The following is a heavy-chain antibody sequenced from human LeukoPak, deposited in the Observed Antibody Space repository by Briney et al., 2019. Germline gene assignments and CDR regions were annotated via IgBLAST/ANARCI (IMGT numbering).Heavy chain of an antibody. D-gene: IGHD3-16*02. CDR1: AYSISSGYY. J-gene: IGHJ3*02. Sequence: SETLSLTCAVSAYSISSGYYWGWIRQPPGKGLEWIGSIYHSGSTYYNPSLKSRVTISVDTSKNQFSLKLSSVTAADTTVYYCARAPSRSFDIWGQGTMVTVSS. CDR2: IYHSGST. V-gene: IGHV4-38-2*01. CDR3: ARAPSRSFDI.